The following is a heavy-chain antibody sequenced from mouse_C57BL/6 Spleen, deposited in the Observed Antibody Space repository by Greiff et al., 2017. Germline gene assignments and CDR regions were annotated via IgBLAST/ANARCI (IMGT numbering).Heavy chain of an antibody. CDR3: ARKDSYYAMDY. J-gene: IGHJ4*01. CDR2: ISSGSSTI. CDR1: GFTFSDYG. V-gene: IGHV5-17*01. Sequence: EVKVEESGGGLVKPGGSLKLSCAASGFTFSDYGMHWVRQAPEKGLEWVAYISSGSSTIYYADTVKGRFTISRDNAKNTLFLQMTSLRSEDTAMYYCARKDSYYAMDYWGQGTSVTVSS.